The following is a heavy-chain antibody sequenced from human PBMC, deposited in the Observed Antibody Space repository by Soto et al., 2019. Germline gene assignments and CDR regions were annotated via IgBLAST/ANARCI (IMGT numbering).Heavy chain of an antibody. CDR2: IIPIFGTA. J-gene: IGHJ3*02. V-gene: IGHV1-69*06. D-gene: IGHD6-19*01. Sequence: QVQLVQSGAEVKKPGSSVKVSCKASGGTFSSYAISWVRQAPGQGLEWMGGIIPIFGTANYAQKFQGRVRITGDKSTSTAKRGRGSLRFGDTAVYYWAGDGGSGWYEGAFDIWGKGTMFTVSS. CDR1: GGTFSSYA. CDR3: AGDGGSGWYEGAFDI.